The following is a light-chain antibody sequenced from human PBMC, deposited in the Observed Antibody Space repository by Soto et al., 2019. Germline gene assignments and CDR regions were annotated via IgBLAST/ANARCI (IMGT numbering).Light chain of an antibody. Sequence: EIVLTQSPGTLSLSPGERATLSCRASQSVNSVYLAWYQQKPGQAPSLLIHGASNRATGIPDRFSGSGSGTDFTLTISRLEPEDFAVYYCQQYNNWPQWTFGQGTKVEIK. V-gene: IGKV3-20*01. CDR2: GAS. CDR3: QQYNNWPQWT. CDR1: QSVNSVY. J-gene: IGKJ1*01.